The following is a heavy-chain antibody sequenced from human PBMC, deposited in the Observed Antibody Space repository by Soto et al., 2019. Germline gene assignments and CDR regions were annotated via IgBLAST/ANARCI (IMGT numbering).Heavy chain of an antibody. D-gene: IGHD3-3*01. CDR2: IYYSGST. V-gene: IGHV4-31*03. Sequence: SETLSLTCTVSGGSISSGGYYWSWIRQHPGKGLEWIGYIYYSGSTYYNPSLKSRVTISVDTSKNQFSLKLSSVTAADTAVYYCARNKGDFWSGWDFDYWGQGTLVTVSS. CDR3: ARNKGDFWSGWDFDY. CDR1: GGSISSGGYY. J-gene: IGHJ4*02.